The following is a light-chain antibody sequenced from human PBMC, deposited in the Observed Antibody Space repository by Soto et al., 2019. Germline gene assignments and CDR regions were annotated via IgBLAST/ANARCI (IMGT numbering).Light chain of an antibody. CDR3: SSYTTSNTQV. CDR1: SSDVGTYNY. V-gene: IGLV2-14*01. J-gene: IGLJ3*02. Sequence: QSALTQPASVSGSPGQSITISCTGTSSDVGTYNYVSWYQHRPGEAPKLMIYDVSYRPSGVSNRFSGSKSANTASLTISGLQAEDEADYYCSSYTTSNTQVFGGGTQLTVL. CDR2: DVS.